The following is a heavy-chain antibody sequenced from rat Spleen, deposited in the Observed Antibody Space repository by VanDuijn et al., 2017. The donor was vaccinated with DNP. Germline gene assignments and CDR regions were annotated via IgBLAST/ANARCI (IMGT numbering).Heavy chain of an antibody. D-gene: IGHD4-2*01. CDR2: ISTSGRSS. CDR1: GFTFSSFP. J-gene: IGHJ2*01. V-gene: IGHV5-46*01. CDR3: TRDTGFDY. Sequence: EVQLVESGGGLVQPGRSMKLSCAASGFTFSSFPMAWVRQAPTTGLEWVATISTSGRSSYYRDSVRGRVTISRDNAKSTLYLQMNSLRSEDTATYYCTRDTGFDYWGQGVMVTVSS.